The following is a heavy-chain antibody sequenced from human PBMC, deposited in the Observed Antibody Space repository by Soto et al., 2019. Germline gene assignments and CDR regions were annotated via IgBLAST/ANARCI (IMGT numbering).Heavy chain of an antibody. CDR3: ARVERGTATTVVDAFDI. CDR2: IYHSGTT. D-gene: IGHD1-1*01. V-gene: IGHV4-30-2*01. J-gene: IGHJ3*02. Sequence: PSETLSLTCAVSGASIRSGGYSWNWIRQPPGRGLEWIGYIYHSGTTYYNPSLKSRVTISVDTSKNQFSLKLSSVTAADTALYYCARVERGTATTVVDAFDIWGPGTMVTVSS. CDR1: GASIRSGGYS.